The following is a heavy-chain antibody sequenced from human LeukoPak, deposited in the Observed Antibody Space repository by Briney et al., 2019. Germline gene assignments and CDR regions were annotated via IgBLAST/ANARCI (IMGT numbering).Heavy chain of an antibody. Sequence: GGSLRLSCAASGFTFSSYAMSWVRQAPGKGLEWVSAISGSGGSTYYADSVKGRFTISRDNSKNTLYLQMNSLRAEDTAVYYCAKDSPTRYDSSGYYLGFLDYWGQGTLVTVSS. J-gene: IGHJ4*02. CDR1: GFTFSSYA. D-gene: IGHD3-22*01. CDR3: AKDSPTRYDSSGYYLGFLDY. CDR2: ISGSGGST. V-gene: IGHV3-23*01.